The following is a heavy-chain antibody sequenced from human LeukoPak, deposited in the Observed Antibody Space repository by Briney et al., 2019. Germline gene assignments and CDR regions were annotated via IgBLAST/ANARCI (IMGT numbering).Heavy chain of an antibody. J-gene: IGHJ5*02. V-gene: IGHV1-69*13. Sequence: ASVKVSCKASGGTFSSYAISWVRQAPGQGLEWIGGIIPIFGTANYAQKFQGRVTITADESTSTAYMELSSLRSEDTAVYYCASVELGCYDSSGYSAFDPWGQGTLVTVSS. CDR3: ASVELGCYDSSGYSAFDP. CDR2: IIPIFGTA. D-gene: IGHD3-22*01. CDR1: GGTFSSYA.